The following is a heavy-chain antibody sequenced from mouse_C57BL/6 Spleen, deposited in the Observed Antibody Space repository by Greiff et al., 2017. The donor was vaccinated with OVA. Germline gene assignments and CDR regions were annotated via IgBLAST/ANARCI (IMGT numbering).Heavy chain of an antibody. CDR3: AIYGYDVYFDY. J-gene: IGHJ2*01. V-gene: IGHV5-17*01. D-gene: IGHD2-2*01. CDR2: ISSGSSTI. CDR1: GFTFSDYG. Sequence: QLQESGGGLVKPGGSLKLSCAASGFTFSDYGMHWVRQAPEKGLEWVAYISSGSSTIYYADTVKGRFTISRDNAKTPLFLQMTSLRSEDTAMYYCAIYGYDVYFDYWGQGTTLTVSS.